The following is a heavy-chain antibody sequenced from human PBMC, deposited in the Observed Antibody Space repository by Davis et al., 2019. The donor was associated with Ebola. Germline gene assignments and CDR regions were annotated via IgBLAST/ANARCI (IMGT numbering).Heavy chain of an antibody. V-gene: IGHV1-2*06. CDR2: INPYSGGT. Sequence: ASVKVSCKASGGTFSSYTISWVRQAPGQGLEWMGRINPYSGGTNFAQKFQGRVTMTRDTSITTAYLDLSRLRSDDTAIYFCATTRNGLDFWGQGTLVTVSS. CDR1: GGTFSSYT. J-gene: IGHJ4*02. D-gene: IGHD2-8*01. CDR3: ATTRNGLDF.